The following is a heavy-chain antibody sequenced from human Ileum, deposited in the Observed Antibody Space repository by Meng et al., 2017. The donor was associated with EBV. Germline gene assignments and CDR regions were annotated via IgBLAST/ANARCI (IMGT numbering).Heavy chain of an antibody. V-gene: IGHV1-18*01. CDR2: ISGNGNT. Sequence: QVQLVQSGAELKKPXXXXKVSWKASGYTFSNYGISWVRQAPGQGLEWMGWISGNGNTKYAQKVQGRVTMTTDTSRTTAYMELRSLRSDDTAVYYCARRISFGEVTLDYWGQGTLVTVSS. CDR1: GYTFSNYG. J-gene: IGHJ4*02. D-gene: IGHD3-16*01. CDR3: ARRISFGEVTLDY.